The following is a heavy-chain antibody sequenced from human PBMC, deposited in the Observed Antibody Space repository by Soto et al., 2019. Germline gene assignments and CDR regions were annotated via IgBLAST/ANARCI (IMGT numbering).Heavy chain of an antibody. J-gene: IGHJ4*02. V-gene: IGHV3-30*04. Sequence: PGGSLRLSCAASGFTFSSYAMHWVRQAPGKGLEWVSLITYDGSDKSYADSVKGRFTISRDNAKNTLYLQMNSLRAEDTAVYYCARDNNGDYDNWGQGTLVTVS. CDR3: ARDNNGDYDN. D-gene: IGHD4-17*01. CDR1: GFTFSSYA. CDR2: ITYDGSDK.